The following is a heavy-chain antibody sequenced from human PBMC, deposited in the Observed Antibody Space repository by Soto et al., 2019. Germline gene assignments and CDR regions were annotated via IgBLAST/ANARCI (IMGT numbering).Heavy chain of an antibody. V-gene: IGHV3-33*01. J-gene: IGHJ3*02. CDR3: ARDGVPESSPLWGHKAGHSDAFDI. CDR1: GFPFSSYG. Sequence: GGSLRLSCAASGFPFSSYGMHWVRQAPGKGLERVAVIWYDGSNKYYADSVKGRFTISRDNSKNTLYLQMNSLRAEDTAVYYCARDGVPESSPLWGHKAGHSDAFDIWGQGTMVTVSS. CDR2: IWYDGSNK. D-gene: IGHD2-21*01.